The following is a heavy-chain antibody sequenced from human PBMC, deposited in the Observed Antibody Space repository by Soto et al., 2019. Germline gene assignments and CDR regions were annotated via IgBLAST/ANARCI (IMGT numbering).Heavy chain of an antibody. V-gene: IGHV4-4*09. Sequence: VQLQESGPGLVKPSATLSLTCTVSGGSMRGQHWSWIRQPPGKGLEWIGHHSDSTNYNPSLKSRITISTDTSKNQFSLKLSSVTAADTAVYYCATYTVGEGGRGYWGQGTLVTVSS. CDR3: ATYTVGEGGRGY. CDR1: GGSMRGQH. CDR2: HHSDST. J-gene: IGHJ4*02. D-gene: IGHD3-16*01.